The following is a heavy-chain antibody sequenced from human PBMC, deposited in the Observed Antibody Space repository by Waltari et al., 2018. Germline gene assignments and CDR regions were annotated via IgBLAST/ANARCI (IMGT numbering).Heavy chain of an antibody. Sequence: QVTLKESGPVLVKPTETLTLTCTVSGFSLSNARMGVSWIRQPPGKALEWLAHIFSNDEKSYSTSLKSRLTISKDTSKSQVVLTMTNMDPVDTATYYWARINIVATRHENYYYYGMDVWGQGTTVTVSS. CDR2: IFSNDEK. D-gene: IGHD5-12*01. CDR1: GFSLSNARMG. CDR3: ARINIVATRHENYYYYGMDV. J-gene: IGHJ6*02. V-gene: IGHV2-26*01.